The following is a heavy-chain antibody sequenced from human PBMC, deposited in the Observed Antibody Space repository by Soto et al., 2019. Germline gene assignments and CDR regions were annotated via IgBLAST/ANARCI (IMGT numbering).Heavy chain of an antibody. CDR2: INPSGGST. CDR1: GYTFTSYY. V-gene: IGHV1-46*01. CDR3: ARPPYPGCINVVCYPLDY. J-gene: IGHJ4*02. D-gene: IGHD2-8*01. Sequence: GASVKVSCKASGYTFTSYYMHWVRQAPGQGLEWMGIINPSGGSTNYAQKLQGRVAMTRDTSTSTVYMELNSLRSEDTAVFYCARPPYPGCINVVCYPLDYWGQGPLVTGLL.